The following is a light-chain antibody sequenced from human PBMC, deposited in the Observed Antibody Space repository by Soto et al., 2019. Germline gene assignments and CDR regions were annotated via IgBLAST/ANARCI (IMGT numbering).Light chain of an antibody. CDR1: SSNIGAGYD. CDR2: ANS. J-gene: IGLJ3*02. V-gene: IGLV1-40*01. Sequence: QSVLTQPPSVSGAPGQRVTISCTGSSSNIGAGYDVHWYQQLPGTAPKVFIFANSNRPSGVPDRFSGSKSGTSASLAITGLQAEDEADYYCQSYDSSLSAWVFGGGTKVTVL. CDR3: QSYDSSLSAWV.